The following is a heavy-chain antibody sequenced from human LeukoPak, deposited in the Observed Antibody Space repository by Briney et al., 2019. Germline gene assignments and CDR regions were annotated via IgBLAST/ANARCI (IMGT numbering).Heavy chain of an antibody. CDR2: IYYSGST. CDR3: ASQRSYYDSSGYFDY. CDR1: GGSISSYY. D-gene: IGHD3-22*01. Sequence: SETLSLTCTVSGGSISSYYWSWIRQPPGKGLEWIGYIYYSGSTNYNPSLKSRVTISVDTSKNQFSLKLSSVTAADTAVYYCASQRSYYDSSGYFDYWGQGTLVTVSS. V-gene: IGHV4-59*08. J-gene: IGHJ4*02.